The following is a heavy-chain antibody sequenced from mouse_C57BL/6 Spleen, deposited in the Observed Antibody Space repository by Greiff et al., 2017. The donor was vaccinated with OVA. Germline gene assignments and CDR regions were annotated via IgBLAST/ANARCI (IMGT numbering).Heavy chain of an antibody. Sequence: EVQLQESGPGLVKPSQSLSLTCSVTGYSITSGYYWNWIRQFPGNKLEWMGYISYDGSNNYNPSLKNRISITRDTSKNQFFLKLNSVTTEDTATYYCARDQVGLDYWGQGTTLTVSS. V-gene: IGHV3-6*01. CDR3: ARDQVGLDY. D-gene: IGHD4-1*01. CDR1: GYSITSGYY. CDR2: ISYDGSN. J-gene: IGHJ2*01.